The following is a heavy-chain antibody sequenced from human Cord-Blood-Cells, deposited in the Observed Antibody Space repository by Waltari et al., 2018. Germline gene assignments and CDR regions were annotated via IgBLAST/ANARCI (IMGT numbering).Heavy chain of an antibody. CDR2: IYWNDDK. V-gene: IGHV2-5*01. CDR1: GFSLSTSGVG. J-gene: IGHJ2*01. D-gene: IGHD6-6*01. CDR3: AHRRRTIVAARPDWYFDL. Sequence: QITLKESGPTLVKPTQTLTLTCTFSGFSLSTSGVGVGWIRQPPGKALEWLALIYWNDDKRYSPSLKSRLTITKDTPKNQVVLTMTNMDPVDTATYYCAHRRRTIVAARPDWYFDLWGRGTLVTVSS.